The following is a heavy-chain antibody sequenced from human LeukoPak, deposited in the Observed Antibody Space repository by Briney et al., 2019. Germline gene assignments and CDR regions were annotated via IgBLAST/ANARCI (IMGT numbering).Heavy chain of an antibody. D-gene: IGHD3-3*01. J-gene: IGHJ1*01. V-gene: IGHV3-7*01. CDR3: ARDAAYDFRNPYRYFQH. CDR2: IKKDGSEK. Sequence: GGSLRLSCAASGFTFSSYWMSWVRQAPGKGLEWVANIKKDGSEKYYVDSVKGRFTISRDNAKTSLYLQMNSLRAEDTAVYYCARDAAYDFRNPYRYFQHWGQGTLVTVSS. CDR1: GFTFSSYW.